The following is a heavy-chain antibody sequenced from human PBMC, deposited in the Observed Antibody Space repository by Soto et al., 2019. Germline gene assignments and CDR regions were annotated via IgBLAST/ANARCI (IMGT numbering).Heavy chain of an antibody. Sequence: SETLSLTCAVYGGSFSGYYWSWIRQPPGKGLEWIGEINHSGSTNYNPSLKSRVTISVDTSKNQFSLKLSSVTAADTAVYYCARGPPGARRLYFQHWGQGTRVTVSS. J-gene: IGHJ1*01. CDR1: GGSFSGYY. D-gene: IGHD6-6*01. CDR3: ARGPPGARRLYFQH. V-gene: IGHV4-34*01. CDR2: INHSGST.